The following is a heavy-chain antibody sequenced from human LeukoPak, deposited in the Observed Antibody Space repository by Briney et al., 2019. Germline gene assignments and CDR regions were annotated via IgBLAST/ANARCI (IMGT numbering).Heavy chain of an antibody. CDR2: IIPIFGTA. J-gene: IGHJ4*02. D-gene: IGHD4-23*01. CDR3: ARGPPMTTVVHFDY. CDR1: GGTFSSYA. V-gene: IGHV1-69*13. Sequence: ASVKVSCKASGGTFSSYAISWVRQAPGQGLEWMGGIIPIFGTANYAQKFQGRVTITADVSTSTAYMELSSLRSEDTAVYYCARGPPMTTVVHFDYWGQGTLVTVSS.